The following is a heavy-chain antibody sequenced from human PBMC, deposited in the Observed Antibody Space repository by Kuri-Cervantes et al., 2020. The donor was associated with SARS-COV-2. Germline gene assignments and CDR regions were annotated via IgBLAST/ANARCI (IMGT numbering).Heavy chain of an antibody. V-gene: IGHV1-46*01. CDR1: GYTFTSYY. CDR2: INPSGGST. D-gene: IGHD2-2*01. Sequence: ASVTVSCKASGYTFTSYYMHWVRQAPGQGLEWMGIINPSGGSTSYAQKFQGRATMTRDTSTSTVYMELSSLRSEDTAVYYCARPYCTSSTCYDGPFDSWGQGTLVTVSS. J-gene: IGHJ4*02. CDR3: ARPYCTSSTCYDGPFDS.